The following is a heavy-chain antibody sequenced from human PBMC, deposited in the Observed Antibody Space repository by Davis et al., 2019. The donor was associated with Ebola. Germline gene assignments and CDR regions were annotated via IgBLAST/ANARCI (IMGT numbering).Heavy chain of an antibody. J-gene: IGHJ4*02. CDR1: DASVSSHY. V-gene: IGHV4-59*02. Sequence: PSETLSLTCTVSDASVSSHYWNWIRQPPGKGLEWIGIVYDGGRTNHRPSLKSRATISADTSKNQFSLNLSSVTAADTAVYYCAREGIAAAGHDYWGQGTLVTVSS. D-gene: IGHD6-13*01. CDR2: VYDGGRT. CDR3: AREGIAAAGHDY.